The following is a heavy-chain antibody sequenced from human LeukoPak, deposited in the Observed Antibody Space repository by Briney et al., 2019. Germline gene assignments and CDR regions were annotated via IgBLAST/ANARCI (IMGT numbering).Heavy chain of an antibody. CDR2: IYYSRST. CDR1: GGSINSHF. Sequence: KPSETLSLTCTVSGGSINSHFWSWIRQPPGKGLEWIGYIYYSRSTRYNPSLQSRATISVDTSESNLSLRLTSVTAADTAVYYCASFLDNGSRGHPDTFDMWGQGTVVVVSS. D-gene: IGHD3-22*01. CDR3: ASFLDNGSRGHPDTFDM. J-gene: IGHJ3*02. V-gene: IGHV4-59*11.